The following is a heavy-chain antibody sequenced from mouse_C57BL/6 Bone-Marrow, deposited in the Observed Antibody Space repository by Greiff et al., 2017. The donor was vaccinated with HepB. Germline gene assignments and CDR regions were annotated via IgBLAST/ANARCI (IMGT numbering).Heavy chain of an antibody. Sequence: QVQLQQPGAELVMPGASVKLSCKASGYTFTSYWMHWVKQRPGQGLEWIGEIDPSDSYTNYNQKFKGKSTLTVDKSSSTAYMQLSSLTSEDSAVYYCARVSYYYGSSYFDYWGQGTTLTVSS. J-gene: IGHJ2*01. CDR1: GYTFTSYW. CDR2: IDPSDSYT. D-gene: IGHD1-1*01. V-gene: IGHV1-69*01. CDR3: ARVSYYYGSSYFDY.